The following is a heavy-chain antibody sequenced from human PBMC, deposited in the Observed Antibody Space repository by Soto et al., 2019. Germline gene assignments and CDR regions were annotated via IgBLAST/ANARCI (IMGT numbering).Heavy chain of an antibody. D-gene: IGHD6-25*01. J-gene: IGHJ4*02. CDR2: INEDGNKQ. CDR3: ASRAGAPAD. V-gene: IGHV3-7*01. Sequence: EVQLVESGGGLVQPGGSLRLSCAASGFSFNTYWMSWIRQAPGKGLEWVANINEDGNKQNYVDSVRGRFTIYRDNAKTAVHLQMNRLIVEDTDVYYCASRAGAPADWGQGTLVTVSS. CDR1: GFSFNTYW.